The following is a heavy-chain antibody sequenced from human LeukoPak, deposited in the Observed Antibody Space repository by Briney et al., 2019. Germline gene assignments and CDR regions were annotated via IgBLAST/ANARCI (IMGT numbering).Heavy chain of an antibody. Sequence: GGSLRLSCAASGFTFSSYWMHWVRQAPGKGLVWVSRISNDGGNTSYADSVKGRFTISRGNAKNSLYLQMNSLRAEDMAVYYCARRIRDSRGSHDAFDIWGQGTMVTVSS. CDR1: GFTFSSYW. CDR3: ARRIRDSRGSHDAFDI. J-gene: IGHJ3*02. CDR2: ISNDGGNT. V-gene: IGHV3-74*01. D-gene: IGHD1-26*01.